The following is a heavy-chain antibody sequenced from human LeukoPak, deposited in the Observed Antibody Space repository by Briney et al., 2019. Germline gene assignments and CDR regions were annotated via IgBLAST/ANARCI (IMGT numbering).Heavy chain of an antibody. CDR2: ISGSGGST. D-gene: IGHD3-10*01. Sequence: GGSLRLSCAASGFTFSSYAMSWVRQAPGQGLERVSAISGSGGSTYYADSVKGRFTISRDNSKNTLYLQMNSLRAEDTAVYYCAKGDYYGSGSYYKTNAFDIWGQGTMVTVSS. J-gene: IGHJ3*02. V-gene: IGHV3-23*01. CDR3: AKGDYYGSGSYYKTNAFDI. CDR1: GFTFSSYA.